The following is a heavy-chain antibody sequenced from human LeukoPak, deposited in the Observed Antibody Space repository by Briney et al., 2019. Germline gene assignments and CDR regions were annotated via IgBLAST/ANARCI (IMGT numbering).Heavy chain of an antibody. CDR2: INHSGST. V-gene: IGHV4-34*01. J-gene: IGHJ3*02. D-gene: IGHD3-9*01. CDR1: GGSFSGYY. Sequence: SETLSLTCAVYGGSFSGYYWSWIRQPPGKGLEWIGEINHSGSTNYNPSLKSRVTISVDTSKNQFSLKLSSVTAADTAVHYCARGLRLRYFDWLLNDAFDIWGQGTMVTVSS. CDR3: ARGLRLRYFDWLLNDAFDI.